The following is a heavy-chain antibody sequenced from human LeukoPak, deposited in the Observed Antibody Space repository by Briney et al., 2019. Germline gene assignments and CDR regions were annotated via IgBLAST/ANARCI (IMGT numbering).Heavy chain of an antibody. J-gene: IGHJ4*02. CDR2: IKNKIEGGVT. Sequence: GRSLRLSCAASGFIFNSAWMNWVRQAPGKGLEWVGRIKNKIEGGVTDYTAAVKGRFTISRDDSENTLYLQMDSLETEDTAIYYCTTGVATTWHDGYWGQGTLVTVSS. D-gene: IGHD1-1*01. CDR1: GFIFNSAW. CDR3: TTGVATTWHDGY. V-gene: IGHV3-15*01.